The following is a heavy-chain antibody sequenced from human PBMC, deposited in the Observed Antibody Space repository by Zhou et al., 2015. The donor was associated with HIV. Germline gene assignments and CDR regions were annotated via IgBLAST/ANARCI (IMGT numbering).Heavy chain of an antibody. V-gene: IGHV1-8*01. Sequence: QVQLVQSGAEVKKPGASVKVSCKASGYTFTSYDINWVRQATGQGLEWMGWMNPNSGNTGYAQKFQGRVTMTRNTSISTAYMELSSLRSEDTAVYYCARSNVPAAITSGYSFDPWGQGTLVTVSS. CDR2: MNPNSGNT. CDR3: ARSNVPAAITSGYSFDP. D-gene: IGHD2-2*01. J-gene: IGHJ5*02. CDR1: GYTFTSYD.